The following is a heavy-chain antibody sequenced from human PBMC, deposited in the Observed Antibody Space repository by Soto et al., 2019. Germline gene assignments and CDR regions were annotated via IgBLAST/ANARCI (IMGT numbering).Heavy chain of an antibody. V-gene: IGHV1-69*01. D-gene: IGHD1-20*01. CDR2: IIPMFDTP. Sequence: QVQLVQSGAEVKKPGSSMKVSCKTSGGTFSNYYISWVRQAPGQGLEWMGDIIPMFDTPKYAQKLQGRVTINADESTSAAYMELGSLRAEDTAVYYCARGYSTGYFDYWGQGTLITVSS. CDR3: ARGYSTGYFDY. CDR1: GGTFSNYY. J-gene: IGHJ4*02.